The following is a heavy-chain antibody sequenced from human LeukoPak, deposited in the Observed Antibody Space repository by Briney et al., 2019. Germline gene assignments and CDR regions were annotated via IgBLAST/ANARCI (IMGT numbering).Heavy chain of an antibody. CDR1: GYSLTSYW. D-gene: IGHD5-18*01. J-gene: IGHJ4*02. CDR2: IYPGDSDT. V-gene: IGHV5-51*01. Sequence: GESLKISCKGSGYSLTSYWVGWVLQMPGRSLEGIGIIYPGDSDTRYSPSFQGQVTISADKSINTAYLQWSSLNAADTAMYYCARQAYSYAYGYWGQGTLVTVSS. CDR3: ARQAYSYAYGY.